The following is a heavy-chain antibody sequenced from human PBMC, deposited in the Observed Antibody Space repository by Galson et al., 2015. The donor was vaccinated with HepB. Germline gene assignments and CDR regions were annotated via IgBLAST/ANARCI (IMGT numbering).Heavy chain of an antibody. CDR2: IKSKTGGGTT. Sequence: SLRLSCAASGFTFSNAWMSWVRQAPGKGLEWVGRIKSKTGGGTTDYAAPVKGRFTISRDDSKNTLYLQMNSLKTEDTAVYYCTTDGITLRGSGLGGDYYYYYGMDVWGQGTTVTVSS. J-gene: IGHJ6*02. V-gene: IGHV3-15*01. CDR1: GFTFSNAW. CDR3: TTDGITLRGSGLGGDYYYYYGMDV. D-gene: IGHD3-10*01.